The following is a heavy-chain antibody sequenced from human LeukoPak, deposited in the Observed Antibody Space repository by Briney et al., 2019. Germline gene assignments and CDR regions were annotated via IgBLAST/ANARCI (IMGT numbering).Heavy chain of an antibody. Sequence: SETLSLTCAVYGGSFSGYYWSWIRQPPGKGLEWIGNIYYSRSTHYSPSLKSRVTISVDTSKNQFPLKLSSVTAADTAVYYCARGLSMIVVVVHDWYFDLWGRGTLVTVSS. J-gene: IGHJ2*01. CDR3: ARGLSMIVVVVHDWYFDL. CDR2: IYYSRST. CDR1: GGSFSGYY. D-gene: IGHD3-22*01. V-gene: IGHV4-34*01.